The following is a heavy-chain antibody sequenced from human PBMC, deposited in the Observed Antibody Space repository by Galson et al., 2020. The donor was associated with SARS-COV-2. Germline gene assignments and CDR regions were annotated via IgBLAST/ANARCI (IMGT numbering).Heavy chain of an antibody. CDR1: GGSISSYY. CDR3: ARVYKMGAVTTLAFDY. J-gene: IGHJ4*02. D-gene: IGHD4-17*01. CDR2: IYYSGST. Sequence: SETLSLTCTVSGGSISSYYWSWIRQPPGKGLEWIGYIYYSGSTNYNPSLKSRVTISVDTSKNQFSLKLSSVTAADTAVYYCARVYKMGAVTTLAFDYWGQGTLVTVSS. V-gene: IGHV4-59*13.